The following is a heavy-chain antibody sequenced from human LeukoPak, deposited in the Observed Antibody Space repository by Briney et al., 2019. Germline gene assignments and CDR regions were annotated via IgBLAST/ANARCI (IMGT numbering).Heavy chain of an antibody. CDR1: GGSFSGYY. J-gene: IGHJ4*02. CDR3: ARTPKPYSSSCFDY. D-gene: IGHD6-13*01. Sequence: SGTLSLTCAVYGGSFSGYYWSWIRQPPGKGLEWIGEINHSGSTNYNPSLKSRVTISVDTSKNQFSLKLSSVTAADTAVYYCARTPKPYSSSCFDYWGQGTLVTVSS. V-gene: IGHV4-34*01. CDR2: INHSGST.